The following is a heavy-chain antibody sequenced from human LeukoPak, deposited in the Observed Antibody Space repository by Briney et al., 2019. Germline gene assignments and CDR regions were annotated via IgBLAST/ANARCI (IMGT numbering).Heavy chain of an antibody. D-gene: IGHD1-26*01. CDR3: ARDSGGYYGY. V-gene: IGHV3-74*01. CDR2: IHSDGSST. J-gene: IGHJ4*02. Sequence: GGSRRLSCAASGFTFSSFWMHWVRQAAGKGLVWVSRIHSDGSSTSYAACVKGRFTSSRENATNTLYLQMNSLRAEDTAVYYCARDSGGYYGYWGQGALVTVSS. CDR1: GFTFSSFW.